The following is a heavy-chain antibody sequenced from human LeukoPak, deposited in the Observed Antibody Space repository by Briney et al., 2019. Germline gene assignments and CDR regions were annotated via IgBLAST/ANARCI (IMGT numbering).Heavy chain of an antibody. CDR1: GFTVSSNY. CDR2: IYSGGST. D-gene: IGHD4-11*01. Sequence: PGGSLRLSCAASGFTVSSNYMSWVRQAPGKGLEWVSVIYSGGSTYYADSVKGRFTISRDNAKNSLYLQMNSLRAEDTAVYYCARGSRDDYSNPPFDHWGQGTLVTVSS. V-gene: IGHV3-53*01. CDR3: ARGSRDDYSNPPFDH. J-gene: IGHJ4*02.